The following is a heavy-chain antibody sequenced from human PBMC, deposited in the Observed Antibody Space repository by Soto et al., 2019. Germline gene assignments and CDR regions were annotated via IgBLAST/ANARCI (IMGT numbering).Heavy chain of an antibody. CDR1: GFTVSSSY. Sequence: EVQLVESGGGLIQPGGSLRLSCAASGFTVSSSYMSWVRQTPGKGLEWVSVIYSGGNTYYADPVKGRFTISRDNSKNTLYLQMTSLRAEDTAMYYCAKWSGDSSGWGLDYWGQGTLVTVSS. CDR2: IYSGGNT. J-gene: IGHJ4*02. D-gene: IGHD6-19*01. V-gene: IGHV3-53*01. CDR3: AKWSGDSSGWGLDY.